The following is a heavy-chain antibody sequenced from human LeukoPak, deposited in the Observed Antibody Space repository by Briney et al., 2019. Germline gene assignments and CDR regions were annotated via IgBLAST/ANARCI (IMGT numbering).Heavy chain of an antibody. CDR3: ARRQWLAPVDY. CDR2: INHSGST. V-gene: IGHV4-34*01. J-gene: IGHJ4*02. D-gene: IGHD6-19*01. CDR1: GFTFSSYS. Sequence: GSLRLSCAASGFTFSSYSMNWVRQPPGKGLEWIGEINHSGSTNYNPSLKSRVTISVDTSKNQFSLKLSSVTAADTAVYYCARRQWLAPVDYWGQGTLVTVSS.